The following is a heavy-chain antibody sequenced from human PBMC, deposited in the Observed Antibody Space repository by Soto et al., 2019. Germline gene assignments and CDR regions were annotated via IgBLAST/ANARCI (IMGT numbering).Heavy chain of an antibody. CDR1: VFTFSSYA. V-gene: IGHV3-23*01. CDR3: ANSRAYFDY. D-gene: IGHD2-2*01. CDR2: ISGSGGST. Sequence: PGGSLRLSCAAPVFTFSSYAMSWVRQAPGKGLEWVSAISGSGGSTYYADSVKGRFTISRDNSKNTLYLQMNSLRAEDTAVYYCANSRAYFDYWGQGTLVTVSS. J-gene: IGHJ4*02.